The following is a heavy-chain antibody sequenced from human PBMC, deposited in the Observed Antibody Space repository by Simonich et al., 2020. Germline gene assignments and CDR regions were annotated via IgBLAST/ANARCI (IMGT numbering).Heavy chain of an antibody. D-gene: IGHD1-26*01. CDR3: ARSLGYYYYYYGMDV. J-gene: IGHJ6*02. CDR1: GGSISSYY. CDR2: IYYSGGT. V-gene: IGHV4-59*08. Sequence: QVQLQESGPGLVKPSETLSLTCTVSGGSISSYYWSWIRQPPGKGLEWIGYIYYSGGTTYNPSLKSRVTISVDTSKNQFALKLSSVTAADTAVYYCARSLGYYYYYYGMDVWGQGTTVTVSS.